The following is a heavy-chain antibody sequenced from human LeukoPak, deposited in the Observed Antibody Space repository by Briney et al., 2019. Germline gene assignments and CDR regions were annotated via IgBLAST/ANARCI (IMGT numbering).Heavy chain of an antibody. CDR2: ISGTGYTT. D-gene: IGHD3-10*01. V-gene: IGHV3-23*01. J-gene: IGHJ4*02. CDR3: AKVLWEFTSAPFDY. CDR1: GFSFSSYS. Sequence: GGSLRLSCAASGFSFSSYSMSWVRQAPGEGLEWVSLISGTGYTTYYADSVKGRFTISRDNSKNTLYLQMNSLRADDTAVYHCAKVLWEFTSAPFDYWGQGILVTVSS.